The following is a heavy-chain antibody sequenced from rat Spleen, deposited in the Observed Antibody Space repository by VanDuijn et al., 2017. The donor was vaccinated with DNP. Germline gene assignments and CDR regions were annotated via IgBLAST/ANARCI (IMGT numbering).Heavy chain of an antibody. CDR1: GFTFSDYN. CDR2: ISYAGSST. D-gene: IGHD1-11*01. CDR3: ARHPYGGYDGYFDY. Sequence: EVQLVESGGGLVQPGRSLKLSCAASGFTFSDYNMAWVRQAPQKGLEWVATISYAGSSTYYRDSVKGRVNISRDNAKSTLYLQMDSLRSEDTATYYCARHPYGGYDGYFDYWGQGVMVTVSS. V-gene: IGHV5-7*01. J-gene: IGHJ2*01.